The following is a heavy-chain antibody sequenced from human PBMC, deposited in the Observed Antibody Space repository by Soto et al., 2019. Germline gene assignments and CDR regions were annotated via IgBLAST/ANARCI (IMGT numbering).Heavy chain of an antibody. CDR2: ISAYNGNT. V-gene: IGHV1-18*04. Sequence: AXSVKVSFKASCYTFTSYGISWVRQAPGQGLEWMGWISAYNGNTNYAQKLQGRVTMTTDTSTRTAYMELRSLRSDDTAVYYCARGYGIAAAGNPHYYYYGMDVWGQGTTVTVSS. J-gene: IGHJ6*02. CDR1: CYTFTSYG. D-gene: IGHD6-13*01. CDR3: ARGYGIAAAGNPHYYYYGMDV.